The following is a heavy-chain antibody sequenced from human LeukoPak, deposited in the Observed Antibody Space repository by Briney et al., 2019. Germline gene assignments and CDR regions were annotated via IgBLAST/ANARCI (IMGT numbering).Heavy chain of an antibody. J-gene: IGHJ4*02. V-gene: IGHV1-24*01. D-gene: IGHD3-10*01. CDR1: GYTLTELS. CDR2: FDPEDGET. Sequence: ASVKVSCKVSGYTLTELSMHWVRQAPGKGLEWMGGFDPEDGETIHAQKFQGRVTMTEDTSTDTAYMELSSLRSEDTAVYYCATGTYGSGTFYFDYWGQGTLVTVSS. CDR3: ATGTYGSGTFYFDY.